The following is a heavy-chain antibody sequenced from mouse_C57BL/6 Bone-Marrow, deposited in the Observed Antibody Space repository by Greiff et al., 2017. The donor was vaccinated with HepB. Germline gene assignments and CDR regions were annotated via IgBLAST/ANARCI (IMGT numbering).Heavy chain of an antibody. V-gene: IGHV5-15*01. Sequence: EVQLVESGGGLVPPGGSLKLSCAASGFTFSDYGMAWVRQAPRKGPEWVAFISNLAYSIYYADTVTGRFTISRENAKNTLYLEMSSLRSEDTAMYYCARSNWEGDYFDYWGQGTTLTVSS. CDR1: GFTFSDYG. CDR2: ISNLAYSI. CDR3: ARSNWEGDYFDY. D-gene: IGHD4-1*01. J-gene: IGHJ2*01.